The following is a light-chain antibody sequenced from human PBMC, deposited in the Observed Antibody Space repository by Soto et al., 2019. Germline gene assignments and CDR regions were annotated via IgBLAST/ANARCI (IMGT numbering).Light chain of an antibody. Sequence: DIVLTQSPATLSLSVGDRATISCRASQNVCIYFAWYQQKPGKAPNLLIYDASSLASGIPTRFSGSGSGTEFTLTITSLEPDDFALYYCQQYTDWLRTFGEGTKVEIK. CDR2: DAS. V-gene: IGKV1-5*01. CDR1: QNVCIY. J-gene: IGKJ4*01. CDR3: QQYTDWLRT.